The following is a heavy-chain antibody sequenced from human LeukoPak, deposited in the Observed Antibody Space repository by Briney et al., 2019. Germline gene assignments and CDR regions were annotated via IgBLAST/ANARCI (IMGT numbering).Heavy chain of an antibody. CDR3: ARPYYDILTGYWIDAFDI. Sequence: SETLSLTCTVSGGSISGYYWSWIRQHPGEGLEWIGYIHYSGSTHYNPSLKSRVTISVDTSKNQFSLKLSSVTAADTAVYYCARPYYDILTGYWIDAFDIWGQGTMVTVSS. CDR1: GGSISGYY. J-gene: IGHJ3*02. V-gene: IGHV4-30-4*08. CDR2: IHYSGST. D-gene: IGHD3-9*01.